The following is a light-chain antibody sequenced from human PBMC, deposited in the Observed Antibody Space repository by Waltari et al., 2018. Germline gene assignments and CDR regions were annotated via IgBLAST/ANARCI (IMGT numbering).Light chain of an antibody. CDR2: AAS. V-gene: IGKV3-15*01. Sequence: EILMTQSPGTLSVSPGETATLSCRSSQSLSRNLAWYQLKPGPAPRLLIYAASTRATGIPARFSGSGSGTEFTLTISSLQSEDFAVYYCQQYSDWPPLTFGGGTKVEIK. CDR3: QQYSDWPPLT. CDR1: QSLSRN. J-gene: IGKJ4*01.